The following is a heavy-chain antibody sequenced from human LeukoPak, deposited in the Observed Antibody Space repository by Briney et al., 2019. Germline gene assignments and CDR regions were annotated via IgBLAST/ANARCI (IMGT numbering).Heavy chain of an antibody. CDR2: IRSKANSYAT. CDR1: GFTFSGSA. CDR3: TRHYYDSSGYYPVGYFDY. V-gene: IGHV3-73*01. J-gene: IGHJ4*02. D-gene: IGHD3-22*01. Sequence: GGSLRLSCAASGFTFSGSAMHWVRQASGKGLEWVGRIRSKANSYATAYATSVKGRFTISRDDSKNTAYLQMNSLKTEDTAVYYCTRHYYDSSGYYPVGYFDYWGQGTLVTVSS.